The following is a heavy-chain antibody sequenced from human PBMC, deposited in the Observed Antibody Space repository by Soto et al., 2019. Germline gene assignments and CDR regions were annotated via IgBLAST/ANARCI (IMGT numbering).Heavy chain of an antibody. CDR3: AKARGDYGDYFVSYYYYGMDV. Sequence: GGSLRLSCAASGFTFSSYAMSWVRQAPGKGLEWVSAISGSGGSTYYADSVKGRFTISRDNSKNTLYLQMNSLRAEDTAVYYCAKARGDYGDYFVSYYYYGMDVWGQGTTVTVSS. CDR1: GFTFSSYA. D-gene: IGHD4-17*01. J-gene: IGHJ6*02. V-gene: IGHV3-23*01. CDR2: ISGSGGST.